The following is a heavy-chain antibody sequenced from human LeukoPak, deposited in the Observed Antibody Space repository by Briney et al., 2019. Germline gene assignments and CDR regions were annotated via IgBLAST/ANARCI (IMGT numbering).Heavy chain of an antibody. CDR1: GFTFSSYA. J-gene: IGHJ3*02. CDR2: ISGSGGST. Sequence: GGSLRLSCAASGFTFSSYAMSWVRQAPGKGLEWVSAISGSGGSTYYADSVKGRFTISRDNSGNTLYLQMNSLRAEDTAVYYCTRRYNYDSSGYYYVRDAFDIWGQGTMVTVSS. D-gene: IGHD3-22*01. V-gene: IGHV3-23*01. CDR3: TRRYNYDSSGYYYVRDAFDI.